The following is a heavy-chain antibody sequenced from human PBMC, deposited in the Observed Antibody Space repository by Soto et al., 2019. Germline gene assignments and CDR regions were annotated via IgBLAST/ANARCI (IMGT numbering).Heavy chain of an antibody. CDR3: ARKTLRTIFGVVIINYFDY. D-gene: IGHD3-3*01. V-gene: IGHV4-59*11. CDR1: GGSINSHY. CDR2: IYSSGFT. J-gene: IGHJ4*02. Sequence: SETLSLTCTVSGGSINSHYWSWIRQPPGKRLGWLEYIYSSGFTTYNPSLKGRLTISVDTSKNQFSLRLSSVTSADTAVYYCARKTLRTIFGVVIINYFDYWGQGTLVTVSS.